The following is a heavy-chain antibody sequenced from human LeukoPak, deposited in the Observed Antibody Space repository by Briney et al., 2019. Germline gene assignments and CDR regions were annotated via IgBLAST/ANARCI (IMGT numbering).Heavy chain of an antibody. CDR1: GFTFSSYS. D-gene: IGHD3-3*01. Sequence: GGSLRLSCAASGFTFSSYSMYWVRQAPGKGLEWVSSISSSSSYIYYADSVKGRFTISRDNAKNSLYLQMNSLRAEDTAVYYCARDSSYYDFWSGYYPTGLFDYWGQGTLVTVSS. CDR2: ISSSSSYI. V-gene: IGHV3-21*01. J-gene: IGHJ4*02. CDR3: ARDSSYYDFWSGYYPTGLFDY.